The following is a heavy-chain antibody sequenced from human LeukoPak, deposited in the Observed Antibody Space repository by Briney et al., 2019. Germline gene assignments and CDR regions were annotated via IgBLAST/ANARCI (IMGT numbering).Heavy chain of an antibody. Sequence: SETLSLTCAASGYSISGGYNWFLLRQPPGKVLEWIGHIKHHGTTYYSPSLEGRVTMSLDTSNNHFFLKLSSVTAADTAVYYCARVGGYNAFDIWGQGIMVTVSS. CDR2: IKHHGTT. CDR3: ARVGGYNAFDI. D-gene: IGHD3-16*02. J-gene: IGHJ3*02. V-gene: IGHV4-38-2*01. CDR1: GYSISGGYN.